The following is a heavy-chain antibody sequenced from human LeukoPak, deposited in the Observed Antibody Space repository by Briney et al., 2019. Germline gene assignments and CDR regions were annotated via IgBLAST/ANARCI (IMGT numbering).Heavy chain of an antibody. D-gene: IGHD3-9*01. V-gene: IGHV1-69*13. CDR2: IIPIFGTA. CDR3: ASRAYYDILTGYYFHGMDV. CDR1: GYTFTSYG. J-gene: IGHJ6*02. Sequence: SVKVSCKASGYTFTSYGISWVRQAPGQGLEWMGGIIPIFGTANYAQKFQGRVTITADESTSTAYMELSSLRSEDTAVYYCASRAYYDILTGYYFHGMDVWGQGTTVTVSS.